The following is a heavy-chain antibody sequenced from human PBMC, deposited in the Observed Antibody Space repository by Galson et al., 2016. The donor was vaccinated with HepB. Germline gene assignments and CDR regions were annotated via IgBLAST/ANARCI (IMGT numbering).Heavy chain of an antibody. CDR2: IIPMFGIA. CDR3: GVVTADLRRYFYYYMAV. J-gene: IGHJ6*03. V-gene: IGHV1-69*13. Sequence: SVKVSCKASGGTFSSYAISWVRQAPGQGLEWLGGIIPMFGIANYAQKFQGRLTITADESTTTVYMELSSLIPEDTAVYYCGVVTADLRRYFYYYMAVWGKGSTVIVSS. CDR1: GGTFSSYA. D-gene: IGHD2-2*01.